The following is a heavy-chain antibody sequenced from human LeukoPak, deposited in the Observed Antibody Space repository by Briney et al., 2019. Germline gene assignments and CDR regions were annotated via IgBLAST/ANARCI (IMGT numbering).Heavy chain of an antibody. CDR2: TNSDGSDT. D-gene: IGHD5-24*01. CDR1: GFTFRSSW. CDR3: ARASDPWLQLT. V-gene: IGHV3-74*01. Sequence: GGSLRLSCAASGFTFRSSWMHWVRQAPGKGLVWVSRTNSDGSDTRYADSVKGRFTISRDNAKNTLYLQMNSLRAEDTAVYYCARASDPWLQLTWGQGTLVTVSS. J-gene: IGHJ5*02.